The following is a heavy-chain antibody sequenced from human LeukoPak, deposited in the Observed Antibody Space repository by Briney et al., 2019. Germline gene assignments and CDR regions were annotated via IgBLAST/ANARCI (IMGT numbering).Heavy chain of an antibody. D-gene: IGHD3-22*01. CDR2: IIPIFGTA. CDR1: GGTFSSYA. V-gene: IGHV1-69*06. Sequence: ASVKVSCKASGGTFSSYAISWVRQAPGQGLEWMGGIIPIFGTANYAQKFQGRVTITADKSTSTAYMELSSLRSEDTAVYYCARDEEGEVSMIVVAPLSYWGQGTLVTVSS. J-gene: IGHJ4*02. CDR3: ARDEEGEVSMIVVAPLSY.